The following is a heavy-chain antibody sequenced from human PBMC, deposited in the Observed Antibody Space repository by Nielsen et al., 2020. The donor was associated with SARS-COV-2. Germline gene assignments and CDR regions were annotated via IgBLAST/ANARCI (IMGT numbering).Heavy chain of an antibody. V-gene: IGHV3-9*01. Sequence: SLKISCVGSGFTFDDYAMHWVRQAPGKGLEWVSGISWNSVSIDYADSVKGRFTISRDNAKSSLYLQMNSLRAEDTAFYYCAKVYGDYVGFFDVWGRRTLVTVSS. CDR2: ISWNSVSI. CDR3: AKVYGDYVGFFDV. J-gene: IGHJ2*01. CDR1: GFTFDDYA. D-gene: IGHD4-17*01.